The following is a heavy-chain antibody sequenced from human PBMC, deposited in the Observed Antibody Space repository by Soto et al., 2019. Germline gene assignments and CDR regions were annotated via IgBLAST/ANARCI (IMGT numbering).Heavy chain of an antibody. CDR2: IYYSGST. D-gene: IGHD1-1*01. J-gene: IGHJ6*03. CDR3: ARVLGTGTTGRYYMDV. CDR1: GGSISSSSYY. V-gene: IGHV4-39*01. Sequence: QLQLQESGPGLVKPSETLSLTCTVSGGSISSSSYYWGWIRQPPGKGLEWIGSIYYSGSTYYNPSLKSRVTISVDTSKNQFSLKLSSVTAADTAVYYCARVLGTGTTGRYYMDVWGKGTTVTVSS.